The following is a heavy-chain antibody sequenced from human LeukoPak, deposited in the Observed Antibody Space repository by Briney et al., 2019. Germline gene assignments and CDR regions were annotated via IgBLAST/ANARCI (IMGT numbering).Heavy chain of an antibody. CDR1: GFTFSTYW. CDR2: VNNDGSST. CDR3: ARDLNDLLQNYRSTWYPADY. J-gene: IGHJ4*02. V-gene: IGHV3-74*01. D-gene: IGHD6-13*01. Sequence: GGSLRPSCAASGFTFSTYWMNCVRHAPRNGLVWVSRVNNDGSSTSYADSVKGRFTISRDNTKNTLYLQMNSLRAEDTAVYYCARDLNDLLQNYRSTWYPADYWGQGTLVTVSS.